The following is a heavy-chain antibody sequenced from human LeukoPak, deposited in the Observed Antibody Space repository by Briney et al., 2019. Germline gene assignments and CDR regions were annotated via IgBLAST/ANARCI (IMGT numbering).Heavy chain of an antibody. J-gene: IGHJ4*02. D-gene: IGHD2-2*02. CDR3: AKNARYPDY. Sequence: GGSLRLSCAVSGFTFSNSWMSRVRQAPGKGLEWVANIKQDGSEEYYVDSVKGRFTISRDNAKNPLHLQMNSLRAEDTAVYYCAKNARYPDYWGQGTLVTVSS. CDR1: GFTFSNSW. CDR2: IKQDGSEE. V-gene: IGHV3-7*02.